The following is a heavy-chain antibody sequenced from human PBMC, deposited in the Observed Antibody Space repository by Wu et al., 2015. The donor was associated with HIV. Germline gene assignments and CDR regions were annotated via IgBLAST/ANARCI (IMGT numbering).Heavy chain of an antibody. CDR1: GYTLTSYD. Sequence: QVQLLQSGAEVKKPGASVKVSCKASGYTLTSYDINWVRQATGQGLEWMGRMSPNSGSTGYAQKFQGRVTITRNTSINTAYMELSSLRSEDTAVYYCARGLSRPSYYYYYMDVWGKGTTVTVSS. J-gene: IGHJ6*03. CDR2: MSPNSGST. V-gene: IGHV1-8*01. CDR3: ARGLSRPSYYYYYMDV.